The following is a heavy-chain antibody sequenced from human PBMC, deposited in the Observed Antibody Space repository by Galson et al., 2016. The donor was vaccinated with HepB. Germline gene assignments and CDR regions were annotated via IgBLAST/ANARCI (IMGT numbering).Heavy chain of an antibody. V-gene: IGHV1-2*02. D-gene: IGHD4-11*01. J-gene: IGHJ4*02. CDR1: GYILTGYY. Sequence: SVKVSCKASGYILTGYYVHWVRQAPGQGLEWMGWIDPRSGGTIYAENFQGRVTMTRETSINTAYMELSRLRSADTAVYYCARLRRTVTTGSWSSPSYFDYWGQGTLVTVSS. CDR2: IDPRSGGT. CDR3: ARLRRTVTTGSWSSPSYFDY.